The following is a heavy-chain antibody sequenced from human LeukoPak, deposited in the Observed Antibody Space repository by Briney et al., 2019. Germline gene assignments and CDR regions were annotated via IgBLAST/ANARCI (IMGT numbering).Heavy chain of an antibody. CDR1: GFTFSNSA. J-gene: IGHJ4*02. D-gene: IGHD2/OR15-2a*01. V-gene: IGHV1-58*01. CDR3: AVDVIYESD. Sequence: SVKVSCKASGFTFSNSAVQWVRQARGQRLEWIGWIVVGSGNTNYAQKFQERVTITRDMSTSTAYMELSSLRSEDTVVYYCAVDVIYESDWGQGTLVTVSS. CDR2: IVVGSGNT.